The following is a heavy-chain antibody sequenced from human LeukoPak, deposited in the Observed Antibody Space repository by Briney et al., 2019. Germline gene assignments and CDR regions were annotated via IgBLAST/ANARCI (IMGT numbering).Heavy chain of an antibody. V-gene: IGHV1-2*02. Sequence: ASVKVSFNSTAYTFTGYYIDWVRQAPGQGLEWMGWINPNSGGTDYAQKFQGRVTMTRDTSISTAYIELSRLRSEDTAVYYCARVNRYCSSTSCYVVRYMDVWGKGTTVTVSS. D-gene: IGHD2-2*01. CDR1: AYTFTGYY. J-gene: IGHJ6*03. CDR3: ARVNRYCSSTSCYVVRYMDV. CDR2: INPNSGGT.